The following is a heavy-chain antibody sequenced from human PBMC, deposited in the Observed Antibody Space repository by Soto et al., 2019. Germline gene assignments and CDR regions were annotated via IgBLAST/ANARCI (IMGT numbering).Heavy chain of an antibody. CDR3: ARDYYYGMDV. Sequence: SQTLSLTCAISGDSVSSDSAAWNWIRQSPSRGLEWLGRTYYRSKWYNDYAVSMKSRIIISLDTSKNQFSLQLNSVTPEDTAVYFCARDYYYGMDVWGQGTTVTVSS. CDR2: TYYRSKWYN. CDR1: GDSVSSDSAA. V-gene: IGHV6-1*01. J-gene: IGHJ6*02.